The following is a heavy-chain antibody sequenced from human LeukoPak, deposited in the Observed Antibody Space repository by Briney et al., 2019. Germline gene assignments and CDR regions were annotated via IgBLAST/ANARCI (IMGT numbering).Heavy chain of an antibody. J-gene: IGHJ4*02. Sequence: PGGSLRLSCAASGFTFSTYWMTWVRQAPGKGLEWVANIKEDGSEKYYVDSVKGRFTISRDNAKNSLYLQMNSLRAEDTAVYYCARLVLAPYYYDSSGYQGPLVYWGQGTLVTVSS. D-gene: IGHD3-22*01. CDR2: IKEDGSEK. CDR3: ARLVLAPYYYDSSGYQGPLVY. CDR1: GFTFSTYW. V-gene: IGHV3-7*02.